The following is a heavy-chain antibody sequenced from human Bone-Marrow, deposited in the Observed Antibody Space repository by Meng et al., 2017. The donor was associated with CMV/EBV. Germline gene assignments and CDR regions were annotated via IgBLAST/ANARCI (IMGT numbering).Heavy chain of an antibody. CDR3: ARLGSGYYTDY. Sequence: GESLKISCAASGFTFSSYEMNWVRQAPGKGLEWVSYISSSGSTIYYADSVKGRFTISRDNAKNSLYLQMNSLRAEDTALYYCARLGSGYYTDYWGQGTLVTGSS. CDR1: GFTFSSYE. CDR2: ISSSGSTI. J-gene: IGHJ4*02. V-gene: IGHV3-48*03. D-gene: IGHD3-22*01.